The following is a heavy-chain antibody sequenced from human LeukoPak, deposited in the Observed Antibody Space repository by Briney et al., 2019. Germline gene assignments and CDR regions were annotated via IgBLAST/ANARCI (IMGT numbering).Heavy chain of an antibody. CDR3: ARSRAATFDC. D-gene: IGHD2-15*01. V-gene: IGHV6-1*01. J-gene: IGHJ4*02. CDR1: GDSVSSKSAA. CDR2: TYYRSKWSN. Sequence: SQTLSLTCAISGDSVSSKSAAWNWIRQSPSRGLEWVGRTYYRSKWSNDYAASVKSRITVNPVTSKNQFSLQLSSVTPEDTAVYYCARSRAATFDCWGQGTLVTVSS.